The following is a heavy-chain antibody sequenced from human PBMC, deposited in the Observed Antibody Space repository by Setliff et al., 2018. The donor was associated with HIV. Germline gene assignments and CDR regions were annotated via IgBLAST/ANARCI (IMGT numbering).Heavy chain of an antibody. Sequence: ASVKVSCKASGYTFTSYAIHWVRQAPGQGLEWMGWISAYNGNTNYAQKLQGRVTMTTDTSTSTAYMELRSLRSDDTAVYYCARVPARDYYDSSGYYDYWGQGTLVTVSS. CDR3: ARVPARDYYDSSGYYDY. CDR1: GYTFTSYA. V-gene: IGHV1-18*01. D-gene: IGHD3-22*01. CDR2: ISAYNGNT. J-gene: IGHJ4*02.